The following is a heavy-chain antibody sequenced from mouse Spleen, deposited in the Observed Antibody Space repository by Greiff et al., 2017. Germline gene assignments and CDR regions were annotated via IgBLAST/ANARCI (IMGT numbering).Heavy chain of an antibody. CDR3: ARHERYGYYYAMDY. V-gene: IGHV2-6-1*01. D-gene: IGHD2-14*01. J-gene: IGHJ4*01. CDR1: GFSLTSYG. CDR2: IWSDGST. Sequence: VQRVESGPGLVAPSQSLSITCTISGFSLTSYGVHWVRQPPGKGLEWLVVIWSDGSTTYNSAHKSRLSISKDNSKSQVFLKMNSLQTDDTAMYYCARHERYGYYYAMDYWGQGTSVTVSS.